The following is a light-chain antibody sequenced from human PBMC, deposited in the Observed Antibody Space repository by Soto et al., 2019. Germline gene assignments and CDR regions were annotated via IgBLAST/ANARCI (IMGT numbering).Light chain of an antibody. CDR2: WAS. V-gene: IGKV4-1*01. J-gene: IGKJ2*01. Sequence: DIVMTPSPDSLAVSLGERATINCKSSQSILYSSNNKNHLAWYQQKPGQPPKLLIYWASTRESGVPDRFSGSGSGTDFTLTISSLQAEDVAVYYCQQYYSTPRTFGQGTKVDNK. CDR1: QSILYSSNNKNH. CDR3: QQYYSTPRT.